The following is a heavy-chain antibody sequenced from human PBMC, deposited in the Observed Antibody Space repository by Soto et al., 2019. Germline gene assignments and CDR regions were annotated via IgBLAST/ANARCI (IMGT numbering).Heavy chain of an antibody. CDR1: GFSLSTSGVG. Sequence: QITLKESGPTLVKPTQTLTLTCTFFGFSLSTSGVGVGWIRQPPGKALEWLALIYWNDDKHYCPSLKSRLTITKDTTKNQVVMTKTNVDPVDTATYYFANRLSECGGGSCYRFVDLWGRGTLVTVSS. D-gene: IGHD2-15*01. CDR3: ANRLSECGGGSCYRFVDL. J-gene: IGHJ2*01. CDR2: IYWNDDK. V-gene: IGHV2-5*01.